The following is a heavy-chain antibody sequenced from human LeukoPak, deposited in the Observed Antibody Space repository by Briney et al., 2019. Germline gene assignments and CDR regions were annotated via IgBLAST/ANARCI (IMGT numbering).Heavy chain of an antibody. V-gene: IGHV3-74*01. CDR2: ISRDGTST. D-gene: IGHD2-15*01. CDR1: GDPYSIHS. CDR3: ARGWYGPDS. J-gene: IGHJ5*01. Sequence: PGGSLRLSCAASGDPYSIHSMHWARQAPGRGRVWVAGISRDGTSTNYADAVKGRFTISRDNAKNTLYLQMNSLRVEDTAVYSCARGWYGPDSCGQGTLVTVSS.